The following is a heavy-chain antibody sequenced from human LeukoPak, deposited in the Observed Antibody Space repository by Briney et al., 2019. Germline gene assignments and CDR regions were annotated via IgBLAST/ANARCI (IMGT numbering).Heavy chain of an antibody. V-gene: IGHV4-39*01. Sequence: SETLSLTCTVSGGSISSSSYYWGWIRQPPGKGLEWIGSIYYSGSTYYNPSLKSRVTISVDTSKNQFSLRLSSVTAADTAVYYCARQGGGWYHFDYWGQGTLATVSS. CDR2: IYYSGST. D-gene: IGHD6-19*01. J-gene: IGHJ4*02. CDR3: ARQGGGWYHFDY. CDR1: GGSISSSSYY.